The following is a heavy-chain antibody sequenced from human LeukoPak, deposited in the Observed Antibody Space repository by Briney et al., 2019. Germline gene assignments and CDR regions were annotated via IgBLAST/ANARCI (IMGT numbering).Heavy chain of an antibody. J-gene: IGHJ4*02. CDR3: ARNLHLGATYRYFDY. CDR2: IYYSGST. Sequence: PSQTLSLTCTVSGGSISSCGYYWSWIRQHPGKGLEWIGYIYYSGSTYYNPSLKSRVTISVDTSKNQFSLKLSSVTAADTAVYYCARNLHLGATYRYFDYWGQGTLVTVSS. D-gene: IGHD1-26*01. CDR1: GGSISSCGYY. V-gene: IGHV4-31*03.